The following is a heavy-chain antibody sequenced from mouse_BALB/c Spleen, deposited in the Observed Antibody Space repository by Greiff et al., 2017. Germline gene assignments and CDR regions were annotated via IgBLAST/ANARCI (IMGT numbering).Heavy chain of an antibody. CDR3: ARSMDYGSSYRAY. J-gene: IGHJ3*01. CDR1: GFTFSNFG. Sequence: EVKLMESGGGLVQPGGSRKLSCAASGFTFSNFGIHWVRQAPEKGLEWVAYISSGSSTIYYADTVKGRFTISRDNPENTLFLQMTSLRSEDTAMYYCARSMDYGSSYRAYWGQGTLVTVSA. CDR2: ISSGSSTI. D-gene: IGHD1-1*01. V-gene: IGHV5-17*02.